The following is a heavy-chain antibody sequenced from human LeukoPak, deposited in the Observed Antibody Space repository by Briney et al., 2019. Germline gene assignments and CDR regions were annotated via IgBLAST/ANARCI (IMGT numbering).Heavy chain of an antibody. Sequence: GGSLRLSCAASGFTFSSFALSWVRQAPGKELEWVSGVSYTRVATYYADSVKGRFTISRDDSQNILYLQMNGLRAEDTAVYFCAKAFREFGSSSSYSSFDTWGQGTMVTVSS. J-gene: IGHJ3*02. CDR2: VSYTRVAT. CDR3: AKAFREFGSSSSYSSFDT. V-gene: IGHV3-23*01. CDR1: GFTFSSFA. D-gene: IGHD5-18*01.